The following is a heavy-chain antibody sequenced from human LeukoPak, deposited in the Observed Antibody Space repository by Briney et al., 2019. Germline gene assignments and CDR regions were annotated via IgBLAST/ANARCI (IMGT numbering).Heavy chain of an antibody. CDR2: ISPSGGST. Sequence: ASVKVSCKAFGYTFTSNYMHWVRQAPGQGPEWMGVISPSGGSTTYAQKFQGRVTMTRDTSTSTVYMELSSLRSEDTAVYYCARDGEYLWFGEFSYFDYWGQGTLVTVSS. V-gene: IGHV1-46*01. D-gene: IGHD3-10*01. CDR3: ARDGEYLWFGEFSYFDY. J-gene: IGHJ4*02. CDR1: GYTFTSNY.